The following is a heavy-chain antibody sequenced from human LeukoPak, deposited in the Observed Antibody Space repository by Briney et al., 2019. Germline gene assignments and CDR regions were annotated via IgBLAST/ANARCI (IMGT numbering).Heavy chain of an antibody. D-gene: IGHD3-22*01. CDR3: ARFSDYYYDSSGYCNDS. CDR1: GYTLTELS. Sequence: ASVKVSCKVSGYTLTELSMHWVRQAPGKGLEWMGGFDPEDGETIYAQKFQGRVTMTEDTSTDTAYMELSSLRSEDTAVYYCARFSDYYYDSSGYCNDSWGQGTLVTVSS. CDR2: FDPEDGET. V-gene: IGHV1-24*01. J-gene: IGHJ4*02.